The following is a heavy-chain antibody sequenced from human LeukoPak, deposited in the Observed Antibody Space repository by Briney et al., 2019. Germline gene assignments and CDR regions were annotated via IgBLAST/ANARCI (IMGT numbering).Heavy chain of an antibody. CDR1: DPSFITSW. D-gene: IGHD3-9*01. V-gene: IGHV5-51*01. Sequence: GESLKISCKASDPSFITSWIAWVRQMPGKGLEWMGTISPGDSGTRYSPSFQGQVTISADKSVSTAYLQWSSLEASDTAMYDCATAVGYLAVWGQGTLVTVSS. J-gene: IGHJ4*02. CDR2: ISPGDSGT. CDR3: ATAVGYLAV.